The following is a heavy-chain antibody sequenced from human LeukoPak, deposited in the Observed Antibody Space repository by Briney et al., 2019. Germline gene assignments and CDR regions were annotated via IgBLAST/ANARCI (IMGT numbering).Heavy chain of an antibody. V-gene: IGHV3-23*01. D-gene: IGHD1-26*01. CDR1: GFTVSSNY. Sequence: GGSLRPSCAASGFTVSSNYMSWVRQAPGKGLEWVSVISGSGYYSYYADSVKGRFTVSRDNSKATLYLQMNSLRADDTAVYYCAKGGPTGSNYFDFWGQGTLVTVSS. J-gene: IGHJ4*02. CDR3: AKGGPTGSNYFDF. CDR2: ISGSGYYS.